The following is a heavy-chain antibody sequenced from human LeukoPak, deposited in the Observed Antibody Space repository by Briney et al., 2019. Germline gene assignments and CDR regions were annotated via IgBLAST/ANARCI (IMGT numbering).Heavy chain of an antibody. V-gene: IGHV3-7*01. CDR1: GFTLSSYW. D-gene: IGHD3-3*01. CDR2: IKQDGREK. Sequence: GGSLRLSCGASGFTLSSYWMSWVRQAPGKGLEWVANIKQDGREKYYVDSVKGRFTISRDNAKNSLYLQMNSLRAEDTAVYYCARDPDFWSGYNQPYYFDYWGQGTLVTVSS. J-gene: IGHJ4*02. CDR3: ARDPDFWSGYNQPYYFDY.